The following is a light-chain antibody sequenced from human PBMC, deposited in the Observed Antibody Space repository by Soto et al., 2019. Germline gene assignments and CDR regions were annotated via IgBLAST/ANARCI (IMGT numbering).Light chain of an antibody. CDR1: KSNIGSVS. J-gene: IGLJ2*01. CDR3: EAWDDSLNGWI. Sequence: QTVVTQTPSASGTPGQWVAISCSGSKSNIGSVSVNWYQQLPGAAPKLLIYGNNQRPSGVPDRFSGSKSGTSASLVISGLQSEDEASYFCEAWDDSLNGWIFGGGTQLAVL. CDR2: GNN. V-gene: IGLV1-44*01.